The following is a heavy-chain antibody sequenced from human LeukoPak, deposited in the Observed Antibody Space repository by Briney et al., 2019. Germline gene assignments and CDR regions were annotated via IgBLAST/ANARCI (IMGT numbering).Heavy chain of an antibody. V-gene: IGHV3-30*18. CDR3: AKDDFIFFKQKAAYDMDV. Sequence: GGSLRLSCAAPEFSFTSHGMHWGRQALGKVVEWLTIISYNGSNKYYAVCVEGRFTSSIDNSRNTLYLQMNSLIAEDTAVYYCAKDDFIFFKQKAAYDMDVWGQGTTVTVSS. CDR2: ISYNGSNK. J-gene: IGHJ6*02. CDR1: EFSFTSHG. D-gene: IGHD3-9*01.